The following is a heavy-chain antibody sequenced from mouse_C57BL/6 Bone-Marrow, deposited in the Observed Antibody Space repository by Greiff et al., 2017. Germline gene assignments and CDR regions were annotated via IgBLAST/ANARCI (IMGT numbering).Heavy chain of an antibody. V-gene: IGHV1-55*01. J-gene: IGHJ1*03. CDR1: GYTFTSYW. CDR2: IYPGSGST. D-gene: IGHD2-5*01. Sequence: QLQQPGAERVKPGASVKMSCKASGYTFTSYWITWVKQRPGQGLEWIGDIYPGSGSTNYNEQFKSKATLTVDTSSTTAYMQLSSLTAEDSAVYYCARPYYSNYWYFDVWGTGTTVTVSS. CDR3: ARPYYSNYWYFDV.